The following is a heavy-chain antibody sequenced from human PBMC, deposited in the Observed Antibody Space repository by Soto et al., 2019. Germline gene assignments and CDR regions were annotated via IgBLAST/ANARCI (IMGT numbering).Heavy chain of an antibody. D-gene: IGHD2-2*01. CDR3: AKDIVVVPAANWFDP. CDR1: GFTFSSYA. J-gene: IGHJ5*02. CDR2: ISGSGGST. Sequence: GVLRLSCASSGFTFSSYAMSWVRQAPGKGLEWVSAISGSGGSTYYADSVKGRFTISRDNSKNTLYLQMNSLRAEDTAVYYCAKDIVVVPAANWFDPWGQGSLVTVSS. V-gene: IGHV3-23*01.